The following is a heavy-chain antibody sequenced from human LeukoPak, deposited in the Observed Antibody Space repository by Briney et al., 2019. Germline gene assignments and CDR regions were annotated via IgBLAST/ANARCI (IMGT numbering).Heavy chain of an antibody. CDR1: GGSISSYY. V-gene: IGHV4-59*12. Sequence: SETLSLTCTVSGGSISSYYWSWIRQPPGKGLEWIGYIYHGGSTYYNPSLKSRVTISVDRSKNQFSLKLSSVTAADTAVYYCARAAFRYSGCDLPLDSYGMDVWGQGTTVTVSS. J-gene: IGHJ6*02. CDR3: ARAAFRYSGCDLPLDSYGMDV. CDR2: IYHGGST. D-gene: IGHD5-12*01.